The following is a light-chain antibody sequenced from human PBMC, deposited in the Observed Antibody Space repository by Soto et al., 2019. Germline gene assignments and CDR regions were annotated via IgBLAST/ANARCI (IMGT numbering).Light chain of an antibody. J-gene: IGKJ1*01. CDR3: QQYGSSPGT. CDR1: QSVSGSY. CDR2: GAS. Sequence: IVLTQSPGTLSLSPGERATLSSRASQSVSGSYLAWYQQKPGQAPRLLIYGASSRATGIPDRFSGRGSGTAFTLTINKLEPEDFAVYYCQQYGSSPGTFGQGTKVDIK. V-gene: IGKV3-20*01.